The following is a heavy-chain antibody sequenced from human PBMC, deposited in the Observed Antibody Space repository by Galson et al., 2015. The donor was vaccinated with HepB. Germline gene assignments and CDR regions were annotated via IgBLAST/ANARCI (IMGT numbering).Heavy chain of an antibody. V-gene: IGHV1-18*01. D-gene: IGHD5-12*01. CDR3: ARVRLGYSGPVNFDY. Sequence: SVKVSCKASGYTFTSYGISWVRQAPGQGLEWMGWISAYNGNTNYAQKLQGRVTMTTDRSTSTAYMELRSLRSDDTAVYYCARVRLGYSGPVNFDYWGQGTLVTVSS. CDR1: GYTFTSYG. J-gene: IGHJ4*02. CDR2: ISAYNGNT.